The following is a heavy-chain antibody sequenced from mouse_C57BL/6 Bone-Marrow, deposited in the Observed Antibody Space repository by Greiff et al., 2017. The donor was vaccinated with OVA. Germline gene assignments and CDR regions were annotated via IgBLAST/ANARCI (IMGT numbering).Heavy chain of an antibody. CDR2: IWSDGST. Sequence: VKLVESGPGLVAPSQSLSITCTVSGFSLTSYGVHWVRQPPGKGLEWLVVIWSDGSTTYNSALKSRLSISKDNSKSQVFLKMNSLQTDDTAMYYCARHGNYDYDWYFDVWGTGTTVTVSS. D-gene: IGHD2-4*01. CDR3: ARHGNYDYDWYFDV. J-gene: IGHJ1*03. V-gene: IGHV2-6-1*01. CDR1: GFSLTSYG.